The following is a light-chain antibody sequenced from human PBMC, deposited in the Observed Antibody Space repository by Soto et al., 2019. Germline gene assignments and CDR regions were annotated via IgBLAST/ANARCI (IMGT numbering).Light chain of an antibody. Sequence: QSALTQPASASGSPGQSITISCTGTSSDVGSYNLVSWYQQHPGKAPKFMIYEGIKRPSGVSHRFSGSKSGNTASLTISGLQAEDETDYYCCSYSTSPWVFGGGTKLTVL. J-gene: IGLJ3*02. V-gene: IGLV2-23*01. CDR2: EGI. CDR1: SSDVGSYNL. CDR3: CSYSTSPWV.